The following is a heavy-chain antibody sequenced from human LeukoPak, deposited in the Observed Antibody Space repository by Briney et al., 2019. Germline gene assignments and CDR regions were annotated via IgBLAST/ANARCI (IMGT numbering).Heavy chain of an antibody. CDR2: IYPGDSDT. V-gene: IGHV5-51*01. J-gene: IGHJ4*02. Sequence: GESLKISCKGSGYSFTSYWIGWVRQMPGKGLEWMGIIYPGDSDTRYSPSFQGQVTISADKSISTAYLQWSSLKASDTVMYYCARHGDCSGGSCTMYFDYWGQGTLVTVSS. CDR3: ARHGDCSGGSCTMYFDY. D-gene: IGHD2-15*01. CDR1: GYSFTSYW.